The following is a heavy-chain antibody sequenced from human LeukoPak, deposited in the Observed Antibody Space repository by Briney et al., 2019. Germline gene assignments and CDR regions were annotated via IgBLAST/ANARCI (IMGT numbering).Heavy chain of an antibody. CDR1: GFIFSSYW. J-gene: IGHJ6*03. CDR3: VRGVPKTSYYYYYMDV. V-gene: IGHV3-7*01. Sequence: GGSLRLSCAASGFIFSSYWMAWVRQAPGKGLEWVANIKEDGSDKNYVDSVKGRFTISRDNAKNSLYLQMNSLRAEDTAVYYCVRGVPKTSYYYYYMDVWGKGTTVTVSS. CDR2: IKEDGSDK. D-gene: IGHD4-11*01.